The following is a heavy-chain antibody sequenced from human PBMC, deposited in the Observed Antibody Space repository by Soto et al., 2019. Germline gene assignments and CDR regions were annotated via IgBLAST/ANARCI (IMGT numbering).Heavy chain of an antibody. CDR2: IYYSGST. J-gene: IGHJ4*02. CDR1: GGSISSSSYY. D-gene: IGHD2-8*01. CDR3: ARQDIVLMVYANDY. V-gene: IGHV4-39*01. Sequence: QLQLQESGPGLVKPSETLYLTCTVSGGSISSSSYYWGWIRQPPGKGLEWIGSIYYSGSTYYNPSLKSRVTISVDTSKNQFSLKLSSVTAADTAVYYCARQDIVLMVYANDYWGQGTLVTVSS.